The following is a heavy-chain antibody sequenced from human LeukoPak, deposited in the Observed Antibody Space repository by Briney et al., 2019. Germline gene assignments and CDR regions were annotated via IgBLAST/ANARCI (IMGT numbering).Heavy chain of an antibody. CDR2: IYYSGST. V-gene: IGHV4-39*06. Sequence: SETLSLTCTVSGGSISSRSYYWGWIRQPPGKGLEWFGSIYYSGSTYYNPSLKSRVTISVDTSKNQFTLKLSSVTAADTAVYYCAKGIAAAGTRWGMEGNWFDPWGQGTLVTVSS. CDR1: GGSISSRSYY. D-gene: IGHD6-13*01. J-gene: IGHJ5*02. CDR3: AKGIAAAGTRWGMEGNWFDP.